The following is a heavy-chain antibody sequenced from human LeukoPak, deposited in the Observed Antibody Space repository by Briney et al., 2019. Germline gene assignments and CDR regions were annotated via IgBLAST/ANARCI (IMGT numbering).Heavy chain of an antibody. V-gene: IGHV4-59*01. CDR3: ARVATTYEEWLVQYFDY. CDR2: IYYSGST. D-gene: IGHD6-19*01. Sequence: SETLSLTCIVSGGSISSYYWSWIRQPPGKGLEWIGYIYYSGSTNYNPSLKSRVTISVDTSKNQFSLKLSSVTAADTAVYYCARVATTYEEWLVQYFDYWGQGTLVTVSS. CDR1: GGSISSYY. J-gene: IGHJ4*02.